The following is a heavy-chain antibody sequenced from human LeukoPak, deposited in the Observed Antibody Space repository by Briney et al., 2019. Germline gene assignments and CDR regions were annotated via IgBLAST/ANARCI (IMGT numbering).Heavy chain of an antibody. D-gene: IGHD3-10*01. CDR2: ISSSGSTI. CDR3: ARDLQLLWFGEKNHPCGY. V-gene: IGHV3-48*03. CDR1: GFTFSSYE. J-gene: IGHJ4*02. Sequence: GGSLRLSCAASGFTFSSYEMNWVRQAPGKGLEWVSYISSSGSTIYYADSVKGRFTISRDNAKNSLYLQMNSLRAEDTAVYYCARDLQLLWFGEKNHPCGYWGQGTLVTVSS.